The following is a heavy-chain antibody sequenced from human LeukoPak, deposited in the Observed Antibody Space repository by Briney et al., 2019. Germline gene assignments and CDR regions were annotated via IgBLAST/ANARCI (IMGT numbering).Heavy chain of an antibody. CDR2: ISGSGRST. CDR3: AKSVVNSGTYIPFDY. D-gene: IGHD1-26*01. CDR1: GFTFSQYA. J-gene: IGHJ4*02. Sequence: GGSLRLSCAASGFTFSQYAMNWVRQAPGKGLEWVSVISGSGRSTYYADSVKGRFTISRDKSTNTVYLQMSSLRAEDTAFYYCAKSVVNSGTYIPFDYWGQGTLVTVSS. V-gene: IGHV3-23*01.